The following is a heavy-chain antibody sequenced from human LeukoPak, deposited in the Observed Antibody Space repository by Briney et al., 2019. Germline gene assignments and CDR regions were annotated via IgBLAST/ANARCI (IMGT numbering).Heavy chain of an antibody. CDR1: GGSFSGYY. D-gene: IGHD5-18*01. V-gene: IGHV4-34*01. Sequence: PSETLSLTCAVYGGSFSGYYWSWIRQPPGRGLEWIGEINHSGSTNYNPSLKSRVTISVDTSKNQFSLKLSSVTAADTAVYYCAMGGYSYPFDYWGRGTLVTVSS. J-gene: IGHJ4*02. CDR2: INHSGST. CDR3: AMGGYSYPFDY.